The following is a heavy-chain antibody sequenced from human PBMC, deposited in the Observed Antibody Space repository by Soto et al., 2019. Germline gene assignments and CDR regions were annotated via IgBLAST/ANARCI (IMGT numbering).Heavy chain of an antibody. J-gene: IGHJ4*02. CDR1: GGSISSSIYY. V-gene: IGHV4-39*01. CDR2: IYYSGST. D-gene: IGHD3-22*01. CDR3: ARRGNSSGYYWTKTPSEFDY. Sequence: NPSETLSLTCTVSGGSISSSIYYWGWIRHPPGKGLEWIGSIYYSGSTYYNPSLKSRVTISVDTSKKQFSLKLSSVTAADTAVYYCARRGNSSGYYWTKTPSEFDYWGQGTLVTVSS.